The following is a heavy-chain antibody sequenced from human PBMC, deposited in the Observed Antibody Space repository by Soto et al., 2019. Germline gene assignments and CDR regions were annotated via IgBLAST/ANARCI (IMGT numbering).Heavy chain of an antibody. CDR3: AKSELLWFGELSDYGMDV. D-gene: IGHD3-10*01. J-gene: IGHJ6*02. CDR2: INPNSGGT. CDR1: GYTFTGYY. V-gene: IGHV1-2*02. Sequence: QVQLVQSGAEVKKPGASVKVSCKASGYTFTGYYMHWVRQAPGQGLEWMGWINPNSGGTNYAQKFQGRVTMTRDTSISTAYMELSRLGSDDTAVYYCAKSELLWFGELSDYGMDVWGQGTTVTVSS.